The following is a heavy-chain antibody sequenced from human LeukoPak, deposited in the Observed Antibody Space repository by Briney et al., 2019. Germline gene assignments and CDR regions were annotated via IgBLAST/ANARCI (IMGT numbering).Heavy chain of an antibody. Sequence: PGRSLRLSCAASGFTFNNYGIHWVRQAPGKGLEWVAVISYDGSNKYYADSVKGRFTISRDNSKNTLYLQMNSLRAEDTAAYYCATDSSDDYWGQGTLVTVSS. J-gene: IGHJ4*02. CDR1: GFTFNNYG. CDR2: ISYDGSNK. V-gene: IGHV3-30*03. CDR3: ATDSSDDY.